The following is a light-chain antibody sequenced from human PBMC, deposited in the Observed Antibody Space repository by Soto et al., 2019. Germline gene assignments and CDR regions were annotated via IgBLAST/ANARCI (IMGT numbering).Light chain of an antibody. CDR2: EGS. Sequence: QSVLTQPASVSGSPGQSITISCTGTSSDVGRYNLVSWYQQHPGKAPKLMIYEGSKRPSGVSNRFSGSKSGNTASLTISGLQAEDEADYYCCSYAGSSTVVFGGGTQLTVL. CDR3: CSYAGSSTVV. J-gene: IGLJ2*01. CDR1: SSDVGRYNL. V-gene: IGLV2-23*01.